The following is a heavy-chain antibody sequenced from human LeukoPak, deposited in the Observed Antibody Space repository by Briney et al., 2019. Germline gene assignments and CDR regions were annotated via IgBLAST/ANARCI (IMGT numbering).Heavy chain of an antibody. CDR2: IHYSGST. V-gene: IGHV4-39*01. CDR3: ARVRLWFGEFPMFDY. CDR1: GGSISSSTYF. J-gene: IGHJ4*02. Sequence: SETLSLTCSVSGGSISSSTYFWGWIRQPPGKGLEWIASIHYSGSTYSNPSLKSRVTISVDTSKNQFSLRLSSVSAADTAVYYCARVRLWFGEFPMFDYWGQGTLVTVSS. D-gene: IGHD3-10*01.